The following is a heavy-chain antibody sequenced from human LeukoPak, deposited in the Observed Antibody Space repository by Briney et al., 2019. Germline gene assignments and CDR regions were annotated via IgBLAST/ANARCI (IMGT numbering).Heavy chain of an antibody. V-gene: IGHV3-7*05. CDR2: IKEDGTEK. J-gene: IGHJ3*02. D-gene: IGHD1-1*01. Sequence: PGGSLRLSCAASGFTFSSYGMSWVRQAPGKGLEWVANIKEDGTEKYYVDSVKDRFTISRDNAKNSLYLQMNSLRAEDTAVYYCGRDPTGNDAFDIWGQGTMVTVSS. CDR1: GFTFSSYG. CDR3: GRDPTGNDAFDI.